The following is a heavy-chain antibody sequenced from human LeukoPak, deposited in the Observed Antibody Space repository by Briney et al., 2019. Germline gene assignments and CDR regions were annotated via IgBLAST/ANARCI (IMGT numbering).Heavy chain of an antibody. CDR1: GGSFSGYY. D-gene: IGHD7-27*01. Sequence: SETLSLTCAVYGGSFSGYYWSWIRQPPGKGLEWIGEINHSGSTNYNPSLKSRVTISVDTSKNQFSLKLSSVTAADTAVYYCARDPGDRGDYWGQGTLVTVSS. CDR3: ARDPGDRGDY. CDR2: INHSGST. J-gene: IGHJ4*02. V-gene: IGHV4-34*01.